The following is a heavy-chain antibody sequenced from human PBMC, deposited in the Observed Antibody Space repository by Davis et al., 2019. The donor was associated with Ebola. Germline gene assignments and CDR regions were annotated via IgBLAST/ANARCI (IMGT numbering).Heavy chain of an antibody. V-gene: IGHV1-46*01. Sequence: SVTVSCKASGYTFTGYYIHWVRQAPGQGLEWMGKINPNGGSTTYAQKFQGRVTMTRDTSTNTVYMELSSLRSDDTAMFYWAREIAVAGTTFDYWGQGALVTVSS. CDR2: INPNGGST. J-gene: IGHJ4*02. CDR1: GYTFTGYY. CDR3: AREIAVAGTTFDY. D-gene: IGHD6-19*01.